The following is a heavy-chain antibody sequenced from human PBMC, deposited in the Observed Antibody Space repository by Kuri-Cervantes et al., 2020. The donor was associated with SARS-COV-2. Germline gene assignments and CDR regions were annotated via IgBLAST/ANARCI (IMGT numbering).Heavy chain of an antibody. Sequence: GESLKISCAASGFTLSSYAMHWVRQAPGKGLEWVAVISYDGSNKYYADSVKGRFTISRDNSKNTLYLQMNSLRAEDTAVYYCARAFMVRGVNGPGYWGQGTLVTVSS. CDR2: ISYDGSNK. V-gene: IGHV3-30-3*01. D-gene: IGHD3-10*01. CDR1: GFTLSSYA. J-gene: IGHJ4*02. CDR3: ARAFMVRGVNGPGY.